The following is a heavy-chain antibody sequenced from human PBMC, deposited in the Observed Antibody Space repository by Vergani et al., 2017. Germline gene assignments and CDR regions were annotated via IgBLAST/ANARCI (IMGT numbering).Heavy chain of an antibody. CDR3: ARGQSSSWYGGGFFGY. D-gene: IGHD6-13*01. Sequence: EVQLVESGGGLVQPGGSLRLSCAASGFTFSSYEMNWVRQAPGKGLEWVSYISSSGSTIYYADSVKGRFTISRDNAKNSLYLQMNSLRAEDTAVYYCARGQSSSWYGGGFFGYWGQGTLVTVSS. V-gene: IGHV3-48*03. J-gene: IGHJ4*02. CDR2: ISSSGSTI. CDR1: GFTFSSYE.